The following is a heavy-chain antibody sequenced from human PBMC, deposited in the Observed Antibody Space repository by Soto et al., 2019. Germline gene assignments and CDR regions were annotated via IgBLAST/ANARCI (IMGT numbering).Heavy chain of an antibody. D-gene: IGHD3-9*01. J-gene: IGHJ4*02. Sequence: SETLSLTCAVSGYSISSGYYWGWIRQPPGKGLEWIGSIYHSGSTYYNPSLKSRVTISVDTSKNQFSLKLSSVTAADTAVYYCARVNDILTGYYRVLHGLFDYWGQGTLVTVPQ. CDR1: GYSISSGYY. V-gene: IGHV4-38-2*01. CDR3: ARVNDILTGYYRVLHGLFDY. CDR2: IYHSGST.